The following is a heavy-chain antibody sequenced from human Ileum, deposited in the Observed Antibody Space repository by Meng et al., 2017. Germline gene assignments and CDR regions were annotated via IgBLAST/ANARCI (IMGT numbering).Heavy chain of an antibody. D-gene: IGHD1-26*01. J-gene: IGHJ4*02. CDR3: VRGPARETHDFDY. Sequence: HVQLNQEGAGLLKPSETLSLPCAVFVGSFNDYYWSWARQSPGKGLEWMGQIHHSGRTNYKSSLERRVTISVDTSKSQFSLKLTSVTAADTAMYYCVRGPARETHDFDYWGQGALVTVSS. CDR2: IHHSGRT. V-gene: IGHV4-34*01. CDR1: VGSFNDYY.